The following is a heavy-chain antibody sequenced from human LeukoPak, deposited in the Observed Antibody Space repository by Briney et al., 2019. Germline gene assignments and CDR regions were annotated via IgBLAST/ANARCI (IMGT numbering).Heavy chain of an antibody. V-gene: IGHV4-39*01. CDR1: GGSISSYY. J-gene: IGHJ5*02. CDR2: IYYSGST. D-gene: IGHD6-13*01. CDR3: ARSHLYSSSWSQYNWFDP. Sequence: SSETLSLTCTVSGGSISSYYWGWIRQPPGKGLEWIGSIYYSGSTYYNPSLKSRVTISVDTSKNQFSLKLSSVTAADTAVYYCARSHLYSSSWSQYNWFDPWGQGTLVTVSS.